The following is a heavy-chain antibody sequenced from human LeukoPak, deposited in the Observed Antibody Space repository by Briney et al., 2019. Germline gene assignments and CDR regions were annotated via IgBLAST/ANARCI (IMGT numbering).Heavy chain of an antibody. J-gene: IGHJ6*03. Sequence: ASVKVSCKASGYTFTSYDINWVRQATGQGLEWMGWINPNSGGTNYAQKFQGRVTMTRDTSISTAYMELSRLRSDDTAVYYCARDGNEVGVVPAAPAYYMDVWGKGTTVTVSS. D-gene: IGHD2-2*01. CDR2: INPNSGGT. CDR1: GYTFTSYD. V-gene: IGHV1-2*02. CDR3: ARDGNEVGVVPAAPAYYMDV.